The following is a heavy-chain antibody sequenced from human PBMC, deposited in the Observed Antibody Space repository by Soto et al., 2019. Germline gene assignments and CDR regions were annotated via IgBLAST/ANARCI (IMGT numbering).Heavy chain of an antibody. V-gene: IGHV4-39*01. D-gene: IGHD6-25*01. CDR3: AVVDSTGNWFDP. J-gene: IGHJ5*02. CDR1: GGSISSNDFY. Sequence: SETLSLTCTVSGGSISSNDFYWGWLRQTPGKGLEFIGSMYYSGTTYYNPSLKSRVTISVDTSKNQFTLKLISVTAADTAVYYCAVVDSTGNWFDPWGEGALVTVSS. CDR2: MYYSGTT.